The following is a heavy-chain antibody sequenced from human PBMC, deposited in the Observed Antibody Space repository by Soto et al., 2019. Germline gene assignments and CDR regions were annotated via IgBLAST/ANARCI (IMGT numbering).Heavy chain of an antibody. Sequence: GSLRLSCAASGFTFSGSAMHWVRQASGKGLEWVGRIRSKANSYATAYAASVKGRFTISRDDSKNTAYLQMNSLKTEDTAVYYCTSPGIPPYYFDYWGQGTLVSVSS. CDR3: TSPGIPPYYFDY. V-gene: IGHV3-73*01. CDR2: IRSKANSYAT. D-gene: IGHD6-13*01. CDR1: GFTFSGSA. J-gene: IGHJ4*02.